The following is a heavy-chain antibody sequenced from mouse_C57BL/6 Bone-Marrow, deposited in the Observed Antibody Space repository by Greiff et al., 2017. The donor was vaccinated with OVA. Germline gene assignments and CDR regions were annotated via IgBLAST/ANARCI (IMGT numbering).Heavy chain of an antibody. V-gene: IGHV5-9-1*02. CDR3: TREDGYYPMDY. Sequence: EVQGVESGEGLVKPGGSLKLSCAASGFTFSSYAMSWVRQTPEKRLEWVAYISSGGDYIYYADTVKGRFTISRDNARNTLYLQMSSLKSEDTAMYYCTREDGYYPMDYWGQGTSVTVSS. CDR2: ISSGGDYI. CDR1: GFTFSSYA. J-gene: IGHJ4*01.